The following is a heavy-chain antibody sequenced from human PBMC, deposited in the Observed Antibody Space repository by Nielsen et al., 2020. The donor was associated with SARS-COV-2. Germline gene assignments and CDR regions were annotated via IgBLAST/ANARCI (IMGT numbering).Heavy chain of an antibody. CDR1: GFTFSSYV. Sequence: GGSLRLSCAASGFTFSSYVMSWVRQAPGKGLEWVSAISGSGGSTYYADSVKGRFTISRDNSKNTLYLQMNSLRAEDTAVYYCAKEGRSALSGYDWRGYYYYYMDVWGEGTTVTVSS. J-gene: IGHJ6*03. CDR2: ISGSGGST. V-gene: IGHV3-23*01. D-gene: IGHD5-12*01. CDR3: AKEGRSALSGYDWRGYYYYYMDV.